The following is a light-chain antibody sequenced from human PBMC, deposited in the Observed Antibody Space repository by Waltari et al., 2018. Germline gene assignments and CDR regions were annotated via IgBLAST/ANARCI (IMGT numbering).Light chain of an antibody. V-gene: IGLV1-44*01. CDR2: RND. CDR3: AAWDDSLGGRWE. J-gene: IGLJ2*01. Sequence: QSVLTQPPSASGTPGQRVTISCSGSSSNVGSNVVNWYQQVPGMAPKLRIYRNDQRASGVRERLAGSKAGTSAALAMIGLQSEDEADYFCAAWDDSLGGRWEFGGGTKLTVL. CDR1: SSNVGSNV.